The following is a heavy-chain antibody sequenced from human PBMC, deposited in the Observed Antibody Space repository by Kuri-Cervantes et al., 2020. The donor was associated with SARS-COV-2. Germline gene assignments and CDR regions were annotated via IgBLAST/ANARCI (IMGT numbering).Heavy chain of an antibody. CDR2: ISGSSGST. Sequence: GESLKISFAASGSSFGDYGMSWVRQAPGKGLDWVSTISGSSGSTYYEDSVKGRFTISRDNSKNKLYLRMNSLRAEDTAVYYVAKGAAEGGSGWLFDYWGQGTLVTVSS. CDR1: GSSFGDYG. J-gene: IGHJ4*02. CDR3: AKGAAEGGSGWLFDY. V-gene: IGHV3-23*01. D-gene: IGHD6-19*01.